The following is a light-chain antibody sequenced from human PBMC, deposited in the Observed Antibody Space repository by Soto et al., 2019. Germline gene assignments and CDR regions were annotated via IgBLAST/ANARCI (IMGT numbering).Light chain of an antibody. CDR2: DAS. J-gene: IGKJ5*01. V-gene: IGKV3-11*01. Sequence: QSPATLSLSPGERATLSCRASQSVSSYLAWYQQKPGQAPRLLIYDASNRATGIPARFSGSGSGTDFTLTISSLEPEDFAIYYCQQRLNWPITFGQGTRLEIK. CDR1: QSVSSY. CDR3: QQRLNWPIT.